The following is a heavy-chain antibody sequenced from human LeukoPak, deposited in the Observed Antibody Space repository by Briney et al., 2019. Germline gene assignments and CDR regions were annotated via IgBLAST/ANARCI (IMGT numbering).Heavy chain of an antibody. Sequence: PGGSLRLSCAASGFTFSSYGMHWVRQAPGKGLEWVAFIRYDGSNKYYADSVKGRFTISRDNSKNTLYLQMNSLRAEDTAVYYCAKDRGRYEPDAFDIWGQGTQVTVSS. D-gene: IGHD3-10*01. CDR1: GFTFSSYG. V-gene: IGHV3-30*02. CDR3: AKDRGRYEPDAFDI. CDR2: IRYDGSNK. J-gene: IGHJ3*02.